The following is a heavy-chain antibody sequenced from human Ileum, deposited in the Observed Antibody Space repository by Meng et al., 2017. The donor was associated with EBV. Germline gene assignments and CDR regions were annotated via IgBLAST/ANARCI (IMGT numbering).Heavy chain of an antibody. V-gene: IGHV4-39*01. CDR2: ICYTDYT. CDR1: GGSISSSNYC. CDR3: AMGPDYAKTGY. D-gene: IGHD4-17*01. J-gene: IGHJ4*02. Sequence: QLLLEESGPGLVKPSETLSLTVSVSGGSISSSNYCWGWIRQPPGKGLEWIQSICYTDYTYYNPSLKSRVTISADKSKNQFSLRLNSLTAADTAVYYCAMGPDYAKTGYWGQGTLVTVSS.